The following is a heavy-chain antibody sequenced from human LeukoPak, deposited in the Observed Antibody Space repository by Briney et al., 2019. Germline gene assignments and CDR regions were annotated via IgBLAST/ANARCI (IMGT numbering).Heavy chain of an antibody. CDR3: ARGGRWIHTTWFDP. J-gene: IGHJ5*02. CDR1: GGSFSGYY. CDR2: INHSGST. Sequence: TSETLSLTCAVYGGSFSGYYWSWIRQPPGKGLEWIGEINHSGSTNYNPSLTSRVTISVDTSKNQSSLKLSSVTAADRAVYSCARGGRWIHTTWFDPWGQGTLVTVSS. D-gene: IGHD5-24*01. V-gene: IGHV4-34*01.